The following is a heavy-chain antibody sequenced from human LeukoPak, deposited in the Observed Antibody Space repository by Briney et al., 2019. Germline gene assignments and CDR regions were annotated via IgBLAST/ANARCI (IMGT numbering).Heavy chain of an antibody. CDR1: GFTFSSYG. J-gene: IGHJ4*02. Sequence: PGGSLRLSCAASGFTFSSYGMHWVRQAPGKGLEWVAVISYDGSNKYYADSVKGRFTISRDNSKNTLYLQMNSLRAEDTAVYYCSVGVTLDYWGQGTLVTVSS. D-gene: IGHD2-21*02. CDR3: SVGVTLDY. CDR2: ISYDGSNK. V-gene: IGHV3-30*03.